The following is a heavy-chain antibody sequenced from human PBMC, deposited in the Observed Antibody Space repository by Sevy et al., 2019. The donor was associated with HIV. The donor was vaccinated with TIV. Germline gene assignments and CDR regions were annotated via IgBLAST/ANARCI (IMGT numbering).Heavy chain of an antibody. D-gene: IGHD4-17*01. Sequence: ASVKVSCKASGYIFTDYYIHWVRQAPGQGLEWMAWINSDSSVTNYAQRFQGEVTVTRDTSLSTAYLELTNLKSNDTAIYYCARLTTQPTSDLYGLDVWGQGTTVTVSS. V-gene: IGHV1-2*02. CDR1: GYIFTDYY. CDR2: INSDSSVT. CDR3: ARLTTQPTSDLYGLDV. J-gene: IGHJ6*02.